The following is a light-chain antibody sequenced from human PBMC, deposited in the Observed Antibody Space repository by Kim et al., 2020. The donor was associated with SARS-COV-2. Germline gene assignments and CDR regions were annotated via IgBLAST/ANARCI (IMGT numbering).Light chain of an antibody. V-gene: IGLV6-57*03. CDR2: EDN. CDR3: QSFAGSAWV. Sequence: GTTVTISCTRTSGFIASDYVQWYQQRPGSAPTTVIYEDNLRPSGVPDRFSGSIDSSSNTASLTISGLETEDEADYYCQSFAGSAWVFGGGTQLTVL. CDR1: SGFIASDY. J-gene: IGLJ3*02.